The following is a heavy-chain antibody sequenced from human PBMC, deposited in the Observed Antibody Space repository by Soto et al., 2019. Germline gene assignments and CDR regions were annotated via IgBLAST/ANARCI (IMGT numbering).Heavy chain of an antibody. CDR3: ARDRSTYGGGGTGEVKENWFDP. D-gene: IGHD2-8*01. CDR1: GGSISRYY. J-gene: IGHJ5*02. CDR2: AYYSGDT. V-gene: IGHV4-59*01. Sequence: SETLSLTCSVSGGSISRYYWSWIRQPPGKGLEWIGYAYYSGDTGYNPSLQSRVAMAFDTSKNQVSLKLTSVTAADTAVYYCARDRSTYGGGGTGEVKENWFDPWGQGALVTVSS.